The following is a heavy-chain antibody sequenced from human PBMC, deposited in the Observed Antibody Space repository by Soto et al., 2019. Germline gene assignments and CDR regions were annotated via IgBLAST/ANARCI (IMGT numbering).Heavy chain of an antibody. D-gene: IGHD2-2*02. V-gene: IGHV4-61*01. CDR1: GGSVSSGSYY. CDR3: ARGAISTKIEY. J-gene: IGHJ4*01. Sequence: SETLSLTCTVSGGSVSSGSYYWSWIRQPPGKGLEWIGYILYGGSSNFNPSLKSRVTMSVDTSKSQFSLSLSSVTAADTAVYYCARGAISTKIEYWGHGILVTVSS. CDR2: ILYGGSS.